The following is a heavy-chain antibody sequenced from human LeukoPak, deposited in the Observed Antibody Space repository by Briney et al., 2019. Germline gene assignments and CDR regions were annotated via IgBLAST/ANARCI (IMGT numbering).Heavy chain of an antibody. CDR2: INHSGNT. CDR1: GGSFSGYY. Sequence: SETLSLTCAVYGGSFSGYYWSWIRQPPGKGLEWIGYINHSGNTNYNPSHKSRVTISVDTSKNQFSLKLSSVTAADTAVYYCARDEKVYYYDSSGYQPGFDPWGQGTLVTVSS. CDR3: ARDEKVYYYDSSGYQPGFDP. V-gene: IGHV4-34*01. J-gene: IGHJ5*02. D-gene: IGHD3-22*01.